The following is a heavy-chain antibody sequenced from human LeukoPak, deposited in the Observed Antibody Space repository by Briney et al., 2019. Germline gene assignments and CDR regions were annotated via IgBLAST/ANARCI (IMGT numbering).Heavy chain of an antibody. D-gene: IGHD6-19*01. CDR1: GFTFSDYY. J-gene: IGHJ4*02. CDR2: ISYSGSTL. CDR3: TRDAALVPGKNF. Sequence: PGGSLRLSCAASGFTFSDYYMSWIRQAPGKGLEWVSYISYSGSTLYYADSVKGRFTMSRDNAKNSVYLQMNSLRAEDTAVYYCTRDAALVPGKNFWGQGTLLTVSS. V-gene: IGHV3-11*04.